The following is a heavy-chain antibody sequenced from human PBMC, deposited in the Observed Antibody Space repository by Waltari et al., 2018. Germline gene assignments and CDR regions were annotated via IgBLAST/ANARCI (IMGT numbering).Heavy chain of an antibody. CDR1: GFPFSSSW. CDR2: INTDGSST. V-gene: IGHV3-74*01. J-gene: IGHJ4*02. CDR3: ASRRDSPFDY. Sequence: VQLVESGGGLVQPGGSLRLSCAASGFPFSSSWMHWVRQAPGKGLVWVSRINTDGSSTSYADSVKGRFTISGDNAKNTLYLQMNSLRAEDTAVYYCASRRDSPFDYWGQGTLVTVSS. D-gene: IGHD3-22*01.